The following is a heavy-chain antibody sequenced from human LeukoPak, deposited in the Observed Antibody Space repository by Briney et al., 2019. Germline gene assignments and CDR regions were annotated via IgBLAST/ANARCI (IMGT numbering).Heavy chain of an antibody. D-gene: IGHD2-2*01. CDR3: ARDQGYCSSTSCYLGAFDI. CDR2: IYHSGST. V-gene: IGHV4-30-2*01. J-gene: IGHJ3*02. CDR1: GGSISSGGYY. Sequence: SETLSLTCTVSGGSISSGGYYWSWLRQPPGKGLEWIGYIYHSGSTYYNPSLKSRVTISVDRSKNQFSLKLSSVTAADTAVYYCARDQGYCSSTSCYLGAFDIWGQGTMVTVSS.